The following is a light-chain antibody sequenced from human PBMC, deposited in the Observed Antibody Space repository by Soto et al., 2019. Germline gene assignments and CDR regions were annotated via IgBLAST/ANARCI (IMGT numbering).Light chain of an antibody. J-gene: IGLJ3*02. V-gene: IGLV1-44*01. Sequence: QSVLTQPPSASGTPGQRVTISCSGSSSNIGSNTVNWYQQLPGTAPNLLIYSTNQRPSGVPDRFSGSKSGTSASLAISGLQAEDEADYYSAAWDDCLNGWVFDGGTELTVL. CDR1: SSNIGSNT. CDR2: STN. CDR3: AAWDDCLNGWV.